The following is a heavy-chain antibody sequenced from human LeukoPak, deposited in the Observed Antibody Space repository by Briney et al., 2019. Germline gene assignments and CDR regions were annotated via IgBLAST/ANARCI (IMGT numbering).Heavy chain of an antibody. CDR3: AKDAYYDILTGHYYFDY. V-gene: IGHV3-7*03. CDR2: IKQDGSEK. D-gene: IGHD3-9*01. J-gene: IGHJ4*02. Sequence: GGSLRLSCAASGFTFSSYWVSWVRQAPGKGLEWVANIKQDGSEKYYVDSVKGRFTISRDNAKNSLYLQMNSLRAEDTAVYYCAKDAYYDILTGHYYFDYWGQGTLVTVSS. CDR1: GFTFSSYW.